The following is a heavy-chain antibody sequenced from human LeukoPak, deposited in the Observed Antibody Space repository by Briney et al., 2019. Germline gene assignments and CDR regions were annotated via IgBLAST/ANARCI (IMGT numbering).Heavy chain of an antibody. CDR1: GGSFSGCY. J-gene: IGHJ4*02. CDR3: ARVVSHLYIIVVVPAAMWFDY. V-gene: IGHV4-34*01. D-gene: IGHD2-2*01. Sequence: PSETLSLTCAVYGGSFSGCYWSWIRQPPGKGLEWIGEINHSGSTNYNPSLKSRVTISVDTSKNQFSLELSSVTAADTAVYYCARVVSHLYIIVVVPAAMWFDYWGQGTLVTVSS. CDR2: INHSGST.